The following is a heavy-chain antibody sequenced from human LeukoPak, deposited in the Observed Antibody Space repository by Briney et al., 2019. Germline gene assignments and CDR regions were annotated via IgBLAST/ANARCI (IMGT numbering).Heavy chain of an antibody. V-gene: IGHV1-2*02. J-gene: IGHJ4*02. CDR1: GYTFTSYD. CDR2: INPNSGGT. D-gene: IGHD2-21*02. Sequence: ASVKVSCKASGYTFTSYDINWVRQAPGQGLEWMGWINPNSGGTNYAQKFQGRVTMTRDTSISTAYMELSRLRSDDTAVYYCARDLIETYCGGDCHPTLFDYWGQGTLVTVSS. CDR3: ARDLIETYCGGDCHPTLFDY.